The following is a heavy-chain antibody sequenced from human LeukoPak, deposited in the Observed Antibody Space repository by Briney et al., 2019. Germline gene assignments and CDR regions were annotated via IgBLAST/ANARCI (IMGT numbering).Heavy chain of an antibody. Sequence: GGSLRLSCSASGFTFSSYAMHWVRQAPGKGLEYVSAISSNGGSTYYADSVQGRFTIPRDNSKNTLYLQMSSLRAEDTAVYYCVKSYYDILTGYSPLGGYFDYWGQGTLVTVSS. CDR3: VKSYYDILTGYSPLGGYFDY. CDR2: ISSNGGST. D-gene: IGHD3-9*01. J-gene: IGHJ4*02. V-gene: IGHV3-64D*06. CDR1: GFTFSSYA.